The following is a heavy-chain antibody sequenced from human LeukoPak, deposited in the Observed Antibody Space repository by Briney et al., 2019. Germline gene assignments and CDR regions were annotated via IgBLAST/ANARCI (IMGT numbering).Heavy chain of an antibody. Sequence: ASVKVSCTASGGTFSSYAISWVRQAPGQGLEWMGGIIPIFGTANYAQKFQGRVTITTDESTSTAYMELSRLRSDDTAVYYCARTGPWLGLDYWGQGTLVTVSS. D-gene: IGHD3-22*01. CDR1: GGTFSSYA. CDR3: ARTGPWLGLDY. V-gene: IGHV1-69*05. CDR2: IIPIFGTA. J-gene: IGHJ4*02.